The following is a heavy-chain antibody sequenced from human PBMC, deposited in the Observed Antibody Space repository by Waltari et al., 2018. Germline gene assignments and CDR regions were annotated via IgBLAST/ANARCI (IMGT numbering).Heavy chain of an antibody. CDR3: ARRKPFTIDDAFDI. J-gene: IGHJ3*02. D-gene: IGHD3-10*01. CDR1: GFPVSSDY. V-gene: IGHV3-53*01. CDR2: IYSGGST. Sequence: EVQLVASGGGLIQPGGSLRLSCAASGFPVSSDYLSGFRQAPGKGLEWVSVIYSGGSTYYADSVKGRFTISRDNSKNTLYLQMNSLRAEDTAVYYCARRKPFTIDDAFDIWGQGTMVTVSS.